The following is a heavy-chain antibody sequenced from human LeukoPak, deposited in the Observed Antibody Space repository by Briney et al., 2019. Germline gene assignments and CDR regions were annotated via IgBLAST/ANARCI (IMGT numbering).Heavy chain of an antibody. D-gene: IGHD6-13*01. Sequence: GGSLRLSCAASGFTFSNYAMAWVRQAPGKGLEWVSAISGNGGRTYSADSVQGRFTISRDNSKNTVYLQMDNLRAEDSAMYYCAKAHSISWPYAFDSWGQGALVTVSS. J-gene: IGHJ4*02. CDR1: GFTFSNYA. V-gene: IGHV3-23*01. CDR2: ISGNGGRT. CDR3: AKAHSISWPYAFDS.